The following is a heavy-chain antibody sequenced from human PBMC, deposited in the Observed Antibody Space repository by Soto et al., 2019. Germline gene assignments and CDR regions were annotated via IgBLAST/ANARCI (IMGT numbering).Heavy chain of an antibody. CDR2: ISAYNGNT. CDR1: GYTFTSYG. J-gene: IGHJ5*02. V-gene: IGHV1-18*01. Sequence: QVQLVQSGAEVKKPGASVKVSCKASGYTFTSYGISWVRQAPGQGLERMGWISAYNGNTNYAQKLQGRVTMSTDTSTSTAYMELRSLRSDDTAVYYCARTITSAAAGTGWFDPWGQGTMVTVSS. D-gene: IGHD6-13*01. CDR3: ARTITSAAAGTGWFDP.